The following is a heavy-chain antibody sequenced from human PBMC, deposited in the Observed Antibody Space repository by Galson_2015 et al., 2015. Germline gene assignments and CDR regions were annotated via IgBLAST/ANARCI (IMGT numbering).Heavy chain of an antibody. Sequence: SVKVSCKASGGTFTDYSFSWVRQAPGQGLEWMGGITAIFGAGKVAQKFQGRVTINADSSTKTIYMNLSRLRPEDTAVYYCAREMGERSETGDFDYWGQGTLVTVSS. J-gene: IGHJ4*02. D-gene: IGHD3-16*01. CDR1: GGTFTDYS. CDR3: AREMGERSETGDFDY. CDR2: ITAIFGAG. V-gene: IGHV1-69*13.